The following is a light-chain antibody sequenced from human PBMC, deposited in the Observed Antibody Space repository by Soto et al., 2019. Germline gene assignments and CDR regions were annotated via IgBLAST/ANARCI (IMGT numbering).Light chain of an antibody. V-gene: IGKV3-11*01. CDR1: QSVSSY. Sequence: EIVLTQSPATLSLSPGERATLSCRASQSVSSYLAWYQHKPGQAPRLLIYDASNRATGIPARFSGSGSGTDFTPTISSLEPEDFAVYYCQQPWTFGQGTKVEIK. CDR3: QQPWT. J-gene: IGKJ1*01. CDR2: DAS.